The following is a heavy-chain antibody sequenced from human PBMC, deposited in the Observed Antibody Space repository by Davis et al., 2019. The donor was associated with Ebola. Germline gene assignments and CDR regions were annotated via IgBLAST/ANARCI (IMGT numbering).Heavy chain of an antibody. D-gene: IGHD2-2*01. CDR3: ARGGLVPAALYL. J-gene: IGHJ3*01. CDR2: VAYTGNT. Sequence: PSETLSLTCTVSGASMTSYYWSWIRQPPGKGLEWIGYVAYTGNTVYNPSLKSRVTLSGDTSKKRFSLTLNSVTAADTAVYYCARGGLVPAALYLWGQGTMVTVSS. CDR1: GASMTSYY. V-gene: IGHV4-59*01.